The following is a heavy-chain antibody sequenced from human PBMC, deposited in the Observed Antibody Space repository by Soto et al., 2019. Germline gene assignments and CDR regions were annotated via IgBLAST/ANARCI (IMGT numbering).Heavy chain of an antibody. CDR2: ISGSGGST. CDR3: AKDEHDRGITMVRGAIQGVGYFQH. CDR1: GFTFSSYA. J-gene: IGHJ1*01. V-gene: IGHV3-23*01. D-gene: IGHD3-10*01. Sequence: GGSLRLSCAASGFTFSSYAMSWVRQAPGKGLEWVSAISGSGGSTYYADSVKGRFTISRDNSKNTLYLQMNSLRAEDTAVYYCAKDEHDRGITMVRGAIQGVGYFQHWGQGTLVTVSS.